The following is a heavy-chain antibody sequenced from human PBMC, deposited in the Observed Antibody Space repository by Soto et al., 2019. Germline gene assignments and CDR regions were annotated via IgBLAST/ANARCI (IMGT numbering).Heavy chain of an antibody. CDR3: AKLTRDSTSSWLFDY. J-gene: IGHJ4*02. CDR1: GFTFSSYA. Sequence: EVQVLESGGGLVQPGGSLRLSCAASGFTFSSYAMSWVRQAPGKGLEWVSAISGSGGDTYYADSVKGRFTISRDNSKNTVYLQMNSLRAEDTAVHYCAKLTRDSTSSWLFDYWGQGTLVTVSS. D-gene: IGHD6-6*01. V-gene: IGHV3-23*01. CDR2: ISGSGGDT.